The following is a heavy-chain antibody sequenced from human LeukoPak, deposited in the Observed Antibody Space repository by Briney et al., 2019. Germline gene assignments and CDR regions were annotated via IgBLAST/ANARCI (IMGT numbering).Heavy chain of an antibody. CDR2: ISSSSSTI. CDR3: ARDHGYTSSWYVGDFGY. CDR1: GFTFSSYS. Sequence: GGSLRLSCAASGFTFSSYSMNWVRQAPGKGLEWVSYISSSSSTIYYADSVRGRFTISRDNAKNSVYLQMNSLRAEDTAVYYCARDHGYTSSWYVGDFGYWAREPWSPSPQ. J-gene: IGHJ4*02. D-gene: IGHD6-13*01. V-gene: IGHV3-48*01.